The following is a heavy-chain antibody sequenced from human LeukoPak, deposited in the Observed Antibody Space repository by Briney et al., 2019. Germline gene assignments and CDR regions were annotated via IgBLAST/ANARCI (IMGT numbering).Heavy chain of an antibody. D-gene: IGHD6-19*01. CDR1: GFTFDDYA. CDR2: VSWNSGSI. Sequence: TGGSLRLSCAASGFTFDDYAMHWVRQAPGKGLEWVSGVSWNSGSIGYADSVKGRFTISRDNAKNSLYLQMNSLRAEDTALYYCAKDGEQWLVRPYFDYWGQGTLVTVSS. CDR3: AKDGEQWLVRPYFDY. J-gene: IGHJ4*02. V-gene: IGHV3-9*01.